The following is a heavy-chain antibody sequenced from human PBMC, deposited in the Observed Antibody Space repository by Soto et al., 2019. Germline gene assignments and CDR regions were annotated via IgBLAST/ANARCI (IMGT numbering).Heavy chain of an antibody. CDR3: ARGCHVLRGVEWTIRGCYYGRQV. CDR1: GGSFSGYY. Sequence: SETRSLTCAVYGGSFSGYYWSWIRQPPGKGLEWFGEINHSGSTNYNPSLKSRVTISVDTSKNQFSLKLSSVTAADTAVYYCARGCHVLRGVEWTIRGCYYGRQVWGQRTTVTVS. CDR2: INHSGST. J-gene: IGHJ6*02. V-gene: IGHV4-34*01. D-gene: IGHD3-3*01.